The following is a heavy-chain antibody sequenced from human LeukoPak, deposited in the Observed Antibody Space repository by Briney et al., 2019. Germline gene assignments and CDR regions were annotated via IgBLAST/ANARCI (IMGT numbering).Heavy chain of an antibody. CDR2: IIPILDVA. D-gene: IGHD5-24*01. CDR3: ARPASEMATIYDNWFDP. J-gene: IGHJ5*02. CDR1: GGTFSNYA. Sequence: SVKVSCKASGGTFSNYAISWVRQAPGQGLEWMGRIIPILDVANYAQKFQGRVTITADKSTSTAYMELSSVRSDDTAVYYCARPASEMATIYDNWFDPWGQGTLVTVSS. V-gene: IGHV1-69*04.